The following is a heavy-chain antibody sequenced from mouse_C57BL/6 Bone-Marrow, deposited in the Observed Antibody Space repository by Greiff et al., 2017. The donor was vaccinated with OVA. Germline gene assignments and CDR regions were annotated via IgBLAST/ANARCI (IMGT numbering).Heavy chain of an antibody. CDR3: ARVDTTVVAPYVDV. J-gene: IGHJ1*03. D-gene: IGHD1-1*01. Sequence: VQLQQPGAELVMPGASVKLSCKASGYTFTSYWMHWVKQRPGQGLEWIGEIDPTDSYTNYNQKFKGKSTLTVDKSSSTAYMQLSSLTSEDSAVYYGARVDTTVVAPYVDVWGTGTTVTVSS. CDR2: IDPTDSYT. CDR1: GYTFTSYW. V-gene: IGHV1-69*01.